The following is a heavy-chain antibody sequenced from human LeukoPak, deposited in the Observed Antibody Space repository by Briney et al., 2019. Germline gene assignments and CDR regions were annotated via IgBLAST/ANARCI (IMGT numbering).Heavy chain of an antibody. J-gene: IGHJ6*02. V-gene: IGHV4-59*01. CDR2: IYYSGST. D-gene: IGHD4-4*01. CDR1: GGSISSYY. CDR3: ARGARVAVTTLYYYYYGMDV. Sequence: PSETLSLTCTVSGGSISSYYWSWIRQPPGKGLEWLGYIYYSGSTNYNPSLKSRVTISVDTSKNQFSLKLSSVTAADTAVYYCARGARVAVTTLYYYYYGMDVWGQGTTVTVSS.